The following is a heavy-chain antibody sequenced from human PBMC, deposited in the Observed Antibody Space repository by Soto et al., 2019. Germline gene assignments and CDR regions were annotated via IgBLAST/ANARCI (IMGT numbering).Heavy chain of an antibody. CDR3: ARVGHITNYGMAV. CDR2: IIPFFGTS. D-gene: IGHD1-26*01. V-gene: IGHV1-69*01. J-gene: IGHJ6*02. CDR1: GGTFSSYP. Sequence: QVQLVQSGAEVTKPGSSVKVSCGASGGTFSSYPINWVRQAPGQGLEWMGGIIPFFGTSNYAQKFQGRVTITADESTSTAYMELRSLRSEDTAVYYCARVGHITNYGMAVWGQGTTVTVSS.